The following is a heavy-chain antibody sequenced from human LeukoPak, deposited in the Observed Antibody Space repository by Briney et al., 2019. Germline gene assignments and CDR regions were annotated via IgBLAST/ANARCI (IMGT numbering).Heavy chain of an antibody. Sequence: GESLKISCKGSGYSFTSYSFSNYWIGWVRQMPGKGLEWVGIIFPGDSDTRYSPSFQGQVTISADKSISTAYLQWSSLKASDTAMYYCARHWSKYYYDSSGAFDYWGQGTLVTVSS. V-gene: IGHV5-51*01. J-gene: IGHJ4*02. CDR1: GYSFTSYSFSNYW. CDR2: IFPGDSDT. CDR3: ARHWSKYYYDSSGAFDY. D-gene: IGHD3-22*01.